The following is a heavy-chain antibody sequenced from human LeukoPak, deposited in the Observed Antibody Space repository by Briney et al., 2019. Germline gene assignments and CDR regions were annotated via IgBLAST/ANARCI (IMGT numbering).Heavy chain of an antibody. CDR3: ARTLIGSGNDF. V-gene: IGHV1-46*01. D-gene: IGHD1-26*01. CDR1: GYTFTDYY. Sequence: ASVKVSCKASGYTFTDYYMHWVRQAPGQGLEWMGVINSNAGSTTYAQKFQGRVTMTRDTSTSTVYMDLTSLRSEDTAVYYCARTLIGSGNDFWGQGTLVTVSS. CDR2: INSNAGST. J-gene: IGHJ4*02.